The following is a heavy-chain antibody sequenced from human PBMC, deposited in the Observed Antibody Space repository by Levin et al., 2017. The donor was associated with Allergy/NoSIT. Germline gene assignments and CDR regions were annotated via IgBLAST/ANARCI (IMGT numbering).Heavy chain of an antibody. V-gene: IGHV3-30*04. CDR3: ARDFNPDGTTPLQWFGEVDY. CDR1: GFTLGHFA. J-gene: IGHJ4*02. CDR2: ISFDGRKQ. Sequence: QAGGSLRLSCATSGFTLGHFALHWVRQAPGKGLEWVAVISFDGRKQYYADSVKGRFTTSRDNSKNTLFLQMNSLRTEDTAVYYCARDFNPDGTTPLQWFGEVDYWGLGTLVTVSS. D-gene: IGHD3-10*01.